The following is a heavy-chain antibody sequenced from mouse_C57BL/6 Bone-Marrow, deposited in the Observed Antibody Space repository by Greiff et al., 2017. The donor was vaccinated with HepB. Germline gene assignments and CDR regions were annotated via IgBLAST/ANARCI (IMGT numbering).Heavy chain of an antibody. CDR1: GFTFSDYG. Sequence: EVKLVESGGGLVKPGGSLKLSCAASGFTFSDYGMHWVRQAPEKGLEWVAYISSGSSTIYYADTVKGRFTISRDNAKNTLFLQMTSLRSEDTAMYYCARTGLRRNWYFDVWGTGTTVTVSS. D-gene: IGHD2-4*01. CDR2: ISSGSSTI. J-gene: IGHJ1*03. CDR3: ARTGLRRNWYFDV. V-gene: IGHV5-17*01.